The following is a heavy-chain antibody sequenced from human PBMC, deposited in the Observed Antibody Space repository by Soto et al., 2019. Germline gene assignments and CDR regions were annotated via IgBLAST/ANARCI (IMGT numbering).Heavy chain of an antibody. Sequence: SETLSLTCAVSGGSISSGGYSWSWIRQPPGKGLEWIGYIYHSGSTYYNPSLKSRVTISVDRSKNQFSLKLSSVTAADTAVYYCAGNSGTYFTYFDYWGQGTLVTVSS. CDR2: IYHSGST. J-gene: IGHJ4*02. D-gene: IGHD1-26*01. V-gene: IGHV4-30-2*01. CDR3: AGNSGTYFTYFDY. CDR1: GGSISSGGYS.